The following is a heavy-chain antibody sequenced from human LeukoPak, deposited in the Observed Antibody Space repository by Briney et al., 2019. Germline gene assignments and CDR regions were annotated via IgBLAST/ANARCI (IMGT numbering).Heavy chain of an antibody. J-gene: IGHJ4*02. D-gene: IGHD3-10*01. CDR1: GGSISSGSYY. V-gene: IGHV4-61*02. CDR3: ARVLWFGAYNFDY. CDR2: IYTSGST. Sequence: PSQTLSLTCTVSGGSISSGSYYWSWIRQPAGKGLEWIGRIYTSGSTNYNPSLKSRVTIPVDTSKNQFSLKLSSVTAADTAVYYCARVLWFGAYNFDYWGQGTLVTVSS.